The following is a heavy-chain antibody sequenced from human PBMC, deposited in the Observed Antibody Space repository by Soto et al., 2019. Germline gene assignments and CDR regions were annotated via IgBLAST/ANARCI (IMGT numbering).Heavy chain of an antibody. CDR2: VYVNGNT. CDR1: GYTVTTNY. Sequence: EVQLVESGGGLVRPGGSLRLSCAASGYTVTTNYMGWVRLAPGKGLEWVSVVYVNGNTYYAASVKGRFTVSRDSSKNTLYLQMNRLRSEGTVRDYGAGDYYHSGSYAPCCDHWGQGTLVTVSS. J-gene: IGHJ5*02. V-gene: IGHV3-66*01. CDR3: AGDYYHSGSYAPCCDH. D-gene: IGHD3-16*01.